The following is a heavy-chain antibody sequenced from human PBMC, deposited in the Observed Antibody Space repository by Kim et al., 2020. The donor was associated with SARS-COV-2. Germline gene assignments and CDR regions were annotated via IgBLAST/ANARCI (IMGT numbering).Heavy chain of an antibody. Sequence: SETLSLTCTVSGGSISSYYWSWIRQPAGKGLEWIGRIYTSGSTNYNPSLKSRVTMSVDTSKNQFSLKLSSVTAADTAVYYCARVYNWNYSYWFDPWGQGTLVTVSS. CDR1: GGSISSYY. CDR2: IYTSGST. D-gene: IGHD1-7*01. CDR3: ARVYNWNYSYWFDP. J-gene: IGHJ5*02. V-gene: IGHV4-4*07.